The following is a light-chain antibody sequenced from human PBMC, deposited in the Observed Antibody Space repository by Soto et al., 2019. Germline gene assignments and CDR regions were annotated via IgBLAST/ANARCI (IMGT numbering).Light chain of an antibody. J-gene: IGLJ2*01. Sequence: QPVLTQPPSVTGAPGQRVTISCTGSNSNIGAGFAVHWYQQFPGRVPKLLIYGDTNRPSGVPDRFSGSKSGTSASLAITGLQAEDEADYYCQSYDGSLPGLLFGVGTKLTVL. CDR3: QSYDGSLPGLL. V-gene: IGLV1-40*01. CDR1: NSNIGAGFA. CDR2: GDT.